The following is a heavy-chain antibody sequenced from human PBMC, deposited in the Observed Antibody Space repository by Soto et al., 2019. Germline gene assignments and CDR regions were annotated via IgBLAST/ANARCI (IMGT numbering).Heavy chain of an antibody. Sequence: QVQLVQSGAEVKKPGSSVKVSCKASGGSLSNYGISWVRQAPGQGLGWMGGIIPVFGTANYAQKFQGRVTITGDESTNIVYMDVTSLRSEDTAVYYCARGDATKIVVTTYYAMDVWGQGTTVTVSS. V-gene: IGHV1-69*12. CDR1: GGSLSNYG. CDR3: ARGDATKIVVTTYYAMDV. J-gene: IGHJ6*02. D-gene: IGHD4-17*01. CDR2: IIPVFGTA.